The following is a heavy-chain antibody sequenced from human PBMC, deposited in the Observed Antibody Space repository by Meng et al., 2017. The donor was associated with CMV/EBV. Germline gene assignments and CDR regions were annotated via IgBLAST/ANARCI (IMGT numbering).Heavy chain of an antibody. V-gene: IGHV1-46*01. J-gene: IGHJ6*02. D-gene: IGHD2-2*01. CDR1: GYTFTSYY. CDR3: ARDSYGYCSSTSRYREGHYYYYYGMDV. Sequence: ASVKVSCKASGYTFTSYYMHWVRQAPGQGLEWMGIINPSGGSTSYAQKFQGRVTMTRDTSTSTVYMELSSLRSEDTAVYYCARDSYGYCSSTSRYREGHYYYYYGMDVWGQGTTVTVSS. CDR2: INPSGGST.